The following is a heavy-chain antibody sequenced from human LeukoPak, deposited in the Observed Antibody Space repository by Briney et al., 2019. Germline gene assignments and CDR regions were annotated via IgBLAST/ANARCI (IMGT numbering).Heavy chain of an antibody. CDR2: IWYDGNKK. J-gene: IGHJ3*02. V-gene: IGHV3-33*01. CDR3: AREISMIVVGLTDAFDI. CDR1: GFIFSSYG. Sequence: GGSLRLSCAASGFIFSSYGMHWVRQAPGKGLEWVAVIWYDGNKKYYADSVKGRFTISRDNSKNTLYLQMTSLRAEDTAVYYCAREISMIVVGLTDAFDIWGQGTMVTVSS. D-gene: IGHD3-22*01.